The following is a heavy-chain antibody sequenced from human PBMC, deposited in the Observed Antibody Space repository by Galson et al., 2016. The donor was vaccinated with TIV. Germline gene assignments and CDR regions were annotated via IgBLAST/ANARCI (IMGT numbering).Heavy chain of an antibody. CDR2: IWYDGSNE. CDR1: GFTFSSYD. Sequence: SLRLSCAASGFTFSSYDMHWVRQAPGKGLEWVASIWYDGSNEYYGDSVKSRFTISRDNSKSTLYLQMNSLGDEDTAVYYSARPYYGGQYWGAAFDIWGQGTMVTVSS. J-gene: IGHJ3*02. V-gene: IGHV3-33*01. D-gene: IGHD4-23*01. CDR3: ARPYYGGQYWGAAFDI.